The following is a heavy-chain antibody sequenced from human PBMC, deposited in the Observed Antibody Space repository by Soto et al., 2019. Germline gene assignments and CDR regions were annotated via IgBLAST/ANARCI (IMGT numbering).Heavy chain of an antibody. D-gene: IGHD6-6*01. J-gene: IGHJ5*02. CDR2: INHSGST. Sequence: SETLSLTCAVYGGSFRGYCWSWIRQPPGRGLELVGEINHSGSTNYNPSLKSRVTISVDTYKNQFSLKLSSVTAADTAVYYCARLSLAARLGGWLDPLGQGTLVTVSS. CDR1: GGSFRGYC. CDR3: ARLSLAARLGGWLDP. V-gene: IGHV4-34*01.